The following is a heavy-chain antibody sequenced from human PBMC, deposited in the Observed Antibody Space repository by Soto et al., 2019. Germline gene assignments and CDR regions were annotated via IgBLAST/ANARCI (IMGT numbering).Heavy chain of an antibody. CDR1: GGYISSFY. V-gene: IGHV4-59*08. CDR3: ASSSGSYSPYFYYYYMDV. D-gene: IGHD3-10*01. J-gene: IGHJ6*03. CDR2: IYYSGTT. Sequence: PSETLSHTCTVSGGYISSFYWSWIRQPPGKGLEWIGYIYYSGTTNYNPSLKSRVTISVDTSQNQFSLKLSSVTAADTAVYYCASSSGSYSPYFYYYYMDVWGKGTTVTVSS.